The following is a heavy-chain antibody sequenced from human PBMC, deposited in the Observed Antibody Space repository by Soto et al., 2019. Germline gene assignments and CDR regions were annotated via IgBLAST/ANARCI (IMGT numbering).Heavy chain of an antibody. CDR1: GGTFSSYA. CDR3: ARYYVDTAMASYYYYYGMDV. Sequence: SVKVSCKASGGTFSSYAISWVRQAPGQGLEWMGGIIPIFGTANYAQKFQGRVTITADESTSTAYMELSSLRYEDTAVYYSARYYVDTAMASYYYYYGMDVWGQGTTVTVSS. V-gene: IGHV1-69*13. D-gene: IGHD5-18*01. J-gene: IGHJ6*02. CDR2: IIPIFGTA.